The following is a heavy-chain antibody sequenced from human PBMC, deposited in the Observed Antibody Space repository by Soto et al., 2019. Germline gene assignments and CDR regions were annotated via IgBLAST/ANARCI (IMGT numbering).Heavy chain of an antibody. CDR1: GFTFSSYA. J-gene: IGHJ4*02. CDR3: ASAYSSTWYFFDY. Sequence: GGSLRLSCAASGFTFSSYAMSWVRQAPGKGLEWVSAISGSGGTTYYADSVKGRFTISRDNSKNTLYLQMNSLRVEDTAVYYCASAYSSTWYFFDYWGQGTLVTVSS. CDR2: ISGSGGTT. D-gene: IGHD6-13*01. V-gene: IGHV3-23*01.